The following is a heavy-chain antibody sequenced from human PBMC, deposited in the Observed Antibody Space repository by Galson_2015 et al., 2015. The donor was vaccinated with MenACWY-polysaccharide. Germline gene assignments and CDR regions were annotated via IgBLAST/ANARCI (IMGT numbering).Heavy chain of an antibody. V-gene: IGHV3-33*01. Sequence: SLRLSCAASGSRFSNSGMHWVRQAPGKGLEWVAVIQYDGSNKVYADSVKGRFTISRDNSKNTVSLEMNTLGVEDTAVYYCAREGSRIVFHAFDIWGPGTMVTVSS. J-gene: IGHJ3*02. CDR3: AREGSRIVFHAFDI. D-gene: IGHD2-2*01. CDR1: GSRFSNSG. CDR2: IQYDGSNK.